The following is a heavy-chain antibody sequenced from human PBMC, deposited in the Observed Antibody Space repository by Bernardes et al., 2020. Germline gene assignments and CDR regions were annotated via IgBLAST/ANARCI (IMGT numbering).Heavy chain of an antibody. CDR2: FDPEDGET. CDR1: GYTLTELS. D-gene: IGHD2-2*01. J-gene: IGHJ5*02. V-gene: IGHV1-24*01. CDR3: ATGPALVPAAREAWFDP. Sequence: ASVKVSCKVSGYTLTELSMHWVRQAPGKVLEWMGGFDPEDGETIYAQKFQGRVTMTEDTSTDTAYMELSSLRSEDTDVYYCATGPALVPAAREAWFDPWGQGTLVTVSS.